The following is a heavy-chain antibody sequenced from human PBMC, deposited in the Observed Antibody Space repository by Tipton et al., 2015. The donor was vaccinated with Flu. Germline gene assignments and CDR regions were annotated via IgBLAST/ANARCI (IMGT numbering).Heavy chain of an antibody. CDR2: ISYDGSNK. J-gene: IGHJ6*02. CDR3: AKTLTCSSTSCYTVTRTHYYYYGMDV. CDR1: GFTFSSYG. V-gene: IGHV3-30*18. Sequence: SLRLSCAASGFTFSSYGMHWVRQAPGKGLEWVAVISYDGSNKYYADSVKGRFTISRDNSKNTLYLQMNSLRAEDTAVYYCAKTLTCSSTSCYTVTRTHYYYYGMDVWGQGTTVTVSS. D-gene: IGHD2-2*02.